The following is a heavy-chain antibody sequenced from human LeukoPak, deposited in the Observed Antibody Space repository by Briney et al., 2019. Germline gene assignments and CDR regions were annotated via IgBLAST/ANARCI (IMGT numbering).Heavy chain of an antibody. J-gene: IGHJ4*02. Sequence: ASVKVSCKASGYTFTSYYMHWVRQAPGQGLEWMGIINPSGGSTSYAQKFQGRVTITADESTSTAYMELSSLRSEDTAVYYCARAPDDSSGYLALTMDYWGQGTLVTVSS. CDR2: INPSGGST. D-gene: IGHD3-22*01. V-gene: IGHV1-46*01. CDR1: GYTFTSYY. CDR3: ARAPDDSSGYLALTMDY.